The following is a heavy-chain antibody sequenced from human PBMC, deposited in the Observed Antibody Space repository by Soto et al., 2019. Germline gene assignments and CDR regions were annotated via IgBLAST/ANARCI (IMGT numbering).Heavy chain of an antibody. J-gene: IGHJ4*02. V-gene: IGHV3-48*02. CDR1: GFTFSSYS. CDR3: AREDYGSGSSWMGGSIDY. CDR2: ISSSSSTI. D-gene: IGHD3-10*01. Sequence: EVQLVESGGGLVQPGGSLRLSCAASGFTFSSYSMNWVRQAPGKGLEWVSYISSSSSTIYYADSVKGRFTISRDNAKNSLYLQMNSLRDEDTAVYYCAREDYGSGSSWMGGSIDYWGQGTLVTVSS.